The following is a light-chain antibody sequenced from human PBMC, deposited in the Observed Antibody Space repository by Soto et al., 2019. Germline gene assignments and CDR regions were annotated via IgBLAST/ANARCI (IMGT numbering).Light chain of an antibody. Sequence: EIVMTQSPGTLSLSPGETATLSCRASQSVSSNYVAWFHKKPGQAPRLLLYGASSRATGVPDRFSASGSGTDLTLTISRLETEDFAVYYCQQRSNWPPITFGQGTRLEIK. CDR1: QSVSSNY. CDR3: QQRSNWPPIT. CDR2: GAS. J-gene: IGKJ5*01. V-gene: IGKV3D-20*02.